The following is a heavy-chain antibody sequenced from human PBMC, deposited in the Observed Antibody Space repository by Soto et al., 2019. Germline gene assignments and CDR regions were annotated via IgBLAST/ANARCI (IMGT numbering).Heavy chain of an antibody. V-gene: IGHV4-61*01. CDR2: MYYGGST. Sequence: SETLSLTCTVSGGSVSSGNYYCSWIRQPPGKGLEWIGYMYYGGSTNYNPSLKSRATISVDTSKNQFSLKLSSVTAADTAVYYCARGTYIPGIIMVRGSFNDYWGKGTLVTVSS. CDR1: GGSVSSGNYY. J-gene: IGHJ4*02. CDR3: ARGTYIPGIIMVRGSFNDY. D-gene: IGHD3-10*01.